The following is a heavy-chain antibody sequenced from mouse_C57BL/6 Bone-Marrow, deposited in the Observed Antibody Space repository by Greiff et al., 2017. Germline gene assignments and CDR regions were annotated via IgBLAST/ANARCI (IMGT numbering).Heavy chain of an antibody. Sequence: QVQLQQSGPELVKPGASVKISCKASGYAFSSSWMNWVKQRPGKGLEWIGRIYPGDGDTNYNGKFKGKATLTADKSSSTAYMQLSSLTSENSAVDFCAREDYDSSYFFDYWGQGTTLTVSA. CDR2: IYPGDGDT. CDR1: GYAFSSSW. D-gene: IGHD1-1*01. V-gene: IGHV1-82*01. J-gene: IGHJ2*01. CDR3: AREDYDSSYFFDY.